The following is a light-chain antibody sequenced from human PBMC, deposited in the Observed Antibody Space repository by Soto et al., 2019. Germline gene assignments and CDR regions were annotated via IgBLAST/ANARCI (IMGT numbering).Light chain of an antibody. CDR3: QHYNSYSEA. J-gene: IGKJ1*01. V-gene: IGKV1-5*03. Sequence: DIPTTQSPATLSGSVGDRETITCRASQTISSWLAWYQQKPGKAPKLLIYKASTLKSGVPSRFSGSGSGTEFTLTISSLQPDDFATYYCQHYNSYSEALGQGTKVDI. CDR1: QTISSW. CDR2: KAS.